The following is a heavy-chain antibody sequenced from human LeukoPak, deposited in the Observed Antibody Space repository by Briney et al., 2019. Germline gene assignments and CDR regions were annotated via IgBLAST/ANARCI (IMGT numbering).Heavy chain of an antibody. CDR2: IIPIFGTA. J-gene: IGHJ6*03. Sequence: GASMKVSCKASGGTFSSYAISWVRQAPGQGLEWMGGIIPIFGTANYAQKFQGRVTITTDESTSTAYMELSSLRSEDTAVYYCARGSLGSGFSVFECNYYYYMDVWGKGTTVTVSS. CDR1: GGTFSSYA. V-gene: IGHV1-69*05. D-gene: IGHD3-3*01. CDR3: ARGSLGSGFSVFECNYYYYMDV.